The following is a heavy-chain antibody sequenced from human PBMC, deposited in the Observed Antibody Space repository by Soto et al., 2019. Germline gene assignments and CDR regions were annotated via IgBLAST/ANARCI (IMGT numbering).Heavy chain of an antibody. Sequence: QVQLVQSGPEGRKPGASGKVSAKPLGYTFPSLYTTGVRQAPGQGLEWMAIINPNGGSTNYAQKFQGRVTVTRDTSTSTVYMELSSLTSEDTAVYYCTRSLMEGDYWGQGTLVTVSA. J-gene: IGHJ4*02. CDR2: INPNGGST. CDR1: GYTFPSLY. D-gene: IGHD3-10*01. CDR3: TRSLMEGDY. V-gene: IGHV1-46*03.